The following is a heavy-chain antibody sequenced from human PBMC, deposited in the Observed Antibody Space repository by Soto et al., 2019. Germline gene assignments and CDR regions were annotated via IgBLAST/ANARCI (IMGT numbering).Heavy chain of an antibody. D-gene: IGHD6-6*01. J-gene: IGHJ5*02. V-gene: IGHV4-34*01. CDR1: GLSFSCYY. Sequence: SETLSLTCAFYGLSFSCYYLILLRQPPGKGLEWIGEINHSGSTNYNPSLKSRVTISVDTSKNQFSLKLSSVTAADTAVYYCASTYRSPSGYNWFDPWGQGILVTVSS. CDR3: ASTYRSPSGYNWFDP. CDR2: INHSGST.